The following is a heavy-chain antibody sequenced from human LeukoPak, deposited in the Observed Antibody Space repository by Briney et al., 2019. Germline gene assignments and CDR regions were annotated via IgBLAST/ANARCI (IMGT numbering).Heavy chain of an antibody. J-gene: IGHJ4*02. CDR1: GFTFNSEP. CDR2: IRSDSKTI. Sequence: PGGSLRLSCVMSGFTFNSEPMNWVRQAPGKGLDWIAHIRSDSKTIVYADSVKGRFTISRDNAKNSLSLQMNSLRAEDTAVYYCARGNYDILTGYGLSFFDYWGQGTLVTVSS. V-gene: IGHV3-48*01. CDR3: ARGNYDILTGYGLSFFDY. D-gene: IGHD3-9*01.